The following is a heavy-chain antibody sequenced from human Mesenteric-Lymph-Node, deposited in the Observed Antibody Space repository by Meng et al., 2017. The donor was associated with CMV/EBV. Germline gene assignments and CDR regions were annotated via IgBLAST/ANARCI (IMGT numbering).Heavy chain of an antibody. J-gene: IGHJ4*02. V-gene: IGHV3-30*04. Sequence: GGSLRLSCAASGFTFSSYAMHWVRQAPGKGLEWVAVISYDGSNKYYADSVKGRFTISRDNSKNTLYLQMNSLRAEDTAVYYCARGNGYNNSPFDYWGQGTLVTVSS. CDR1: GFTFSSYA. D-gene: IGHD3-9*01. CDR3: ARGNGYNNSPFDY. CDR2: ISYDGSNK.